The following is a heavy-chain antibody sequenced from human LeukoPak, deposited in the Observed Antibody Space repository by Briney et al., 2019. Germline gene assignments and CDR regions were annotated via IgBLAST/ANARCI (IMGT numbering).Heavy chain of an antibody. D-gene: IGHD3-16*02. Sequence: ASVKVSCKASGYTFTSFGMSWVRQAPGQGLEWMGWISAYNGNTAYAQKLQDRVTMTTDTSTNTAYMELRSLRSDDTALYYCARYRLSDSPINWFDPWGQGTLVAVSS. CDR2: ISAYNGNT. J-gene: IGHJ5*02. CDR1: GYTFTSFG. V-gene: IGHV1-18*01. CDR3: ARYRLSDSPINWFDP.